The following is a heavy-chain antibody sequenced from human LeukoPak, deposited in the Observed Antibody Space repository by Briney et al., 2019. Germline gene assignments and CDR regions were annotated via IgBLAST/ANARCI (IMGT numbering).Heavy chain of an antibody. Sequence: GGSLRLSCEASGFTFSTHAMNWIRQTPGKGLEWLSVISGDVQTTTYASSVKGRLTISRDNSKNTLYLEMNSLRVEDTAIYYCAKDGYYSSANHFARLHFDLWGRGTRVTVSS. CDR1: GFTFSTHA. CDR2: ISGDVQTT. CDR3: AKDGYYSSANHFARLHFDL. D-gene: IGHD3-3*01. V-gene: IGHV3-23*01. J-gene: IGHJ2*01.